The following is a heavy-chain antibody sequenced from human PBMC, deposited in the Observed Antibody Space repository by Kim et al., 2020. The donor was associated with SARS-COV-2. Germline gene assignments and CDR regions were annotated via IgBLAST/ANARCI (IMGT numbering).Heavy chain of an antibody. V-gene: IGHV4-4*02. Sequence: SETLSLTCAVSGGSISSSNWWSWVRQPPGKGLEWIGEIYHSGSTNYNPSLKSRVTISVDKSKNQFSLKLSSVTAADTAVYYCARGKSSGWYGIYDYGMDVWGQGTTVTVSS. CDR1: GGSISSSNW. CDR3: ARGKSSGWYGIYDYGMDV. J-gene: IGHJ6*02. CDR2: IYHSGST. D-gene: IGHD6-19*01.